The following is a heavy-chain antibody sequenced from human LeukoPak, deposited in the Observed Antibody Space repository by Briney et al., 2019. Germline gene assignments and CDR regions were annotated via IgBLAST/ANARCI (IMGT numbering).Heavy chain of an antibody. Sequence: GGSLRLSCAASGFTFSSYAMHWVRQAPGKGLEYVSAISSNGGSTYYANSVKGRFTISRDNSKNTLYLQMGSLRAEDMAVYYCARPSNSAAFDIWGQGTMVTVSS. J-gene: IGHJ3*02. CDR1: GFTFSSYA. V-gene: IGHV3-64*01. D-gene: IGHD4-23*01. CDR3: ARPSNSAAFDI. CDR2: ISSNGGST.